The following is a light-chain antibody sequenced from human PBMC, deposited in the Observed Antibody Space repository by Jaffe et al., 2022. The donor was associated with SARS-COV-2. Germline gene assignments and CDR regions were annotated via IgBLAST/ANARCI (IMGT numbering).Light chain of an antibody. J-gene: IGLJ3*02. CDR1: SSDVGGHNY. CDR3: SSYTSTSTLEV. V-gene: IGLV2-14*03. CDR2: DVS. Sequence: QSALTQPASVSGSPGQSITISCTGTSSDVGGHNYVSWYQHHPGKAPKLMIYDVSNRPSGVSNRFSGSKSGNTASLTISGLQAEDEADYYCSSYTSTSTLEVFGGGTKLTVL.